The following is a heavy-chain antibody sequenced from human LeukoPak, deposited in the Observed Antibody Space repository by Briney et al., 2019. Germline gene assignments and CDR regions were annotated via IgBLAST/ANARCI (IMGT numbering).Heavy chain of an antibody. V-gene: IGHV1-69*05. J-gene: IGHJ4*02. D-gene: IGHD6-19*01. CDR2: IIPIFGTA. Sequence: ASVKVSCKASGGTFSSYAISWVRQAPEQGLEWMGRIIPIFGTANYAQKFQGRVTITTDESTSTAYMELSSLRSEDTAVYYCARTPSGIAVAEDYWGQGTLVTVSS. CDR3: ARTPSGIAVAEDY. CDR1: GGTFSSYA.